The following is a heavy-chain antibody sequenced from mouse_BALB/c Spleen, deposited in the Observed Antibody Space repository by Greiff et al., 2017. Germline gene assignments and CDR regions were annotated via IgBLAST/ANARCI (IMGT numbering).Heavy chain of an antibody. CDR2: IWGDGST. D-gene: IGHD3-3*01. CDR1: GFSLTSYG. V-gene: IGHV2-3*01. CDR3: AEGDGNEGLYFDD. Sequence: QVQLQQSGPGLVAPSQSLSITCTVSGFSLTSYGVSWVRQPPGKGLEWLGVIWGDGSTNYHSALISRLTISKDNSQNQVFLKLNRLQTDDTATYYCAEGDGNEGLYFDDWGQGTTVTVSS. J-gene: IGHJ2*01.